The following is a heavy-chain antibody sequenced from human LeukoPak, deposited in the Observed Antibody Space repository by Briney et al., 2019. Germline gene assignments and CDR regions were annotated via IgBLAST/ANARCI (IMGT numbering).Heavy chain of an antibody. CDR1: GGSISSFF. CDR3: ARSRRGYGAYGSWFDP. J-gene: IGHJ5*02. Sequence: SETLSLTSTVSGGSISSFFWNWIRQPPGKGLEWIAFTHESGTTNYNPSLKSRVTMSLDTSKNQFSLRLSSVTTADTAFYYCARSRRGYGAYGSWFDPWGQGTLVNVSP. CDR2: THESGTT. D-gene: IGHD4-17*01. V-gene: IGHV4-59*01.